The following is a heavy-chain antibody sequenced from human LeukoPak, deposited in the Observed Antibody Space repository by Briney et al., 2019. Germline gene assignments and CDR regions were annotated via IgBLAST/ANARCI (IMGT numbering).Heavy chain of an antibody. CDR2: INHSGST. CDR3: ARTPYSSSPDFDY. CDR1: GGSFSGYY. Sequence: SETLSLTCAVYGGSFSGYYWSWIRQPPGKGLEWIGEINHSGSTNYNPSLKSRVTISVDTSKNQFSLKLSSVTAADTAVYYCARTPYSSSPDFDYWGQGTLVTVSS. V-gene: IGHV4-34*01. D-gene: IGHD6-13*01. J-gene: IGHJ4*02.